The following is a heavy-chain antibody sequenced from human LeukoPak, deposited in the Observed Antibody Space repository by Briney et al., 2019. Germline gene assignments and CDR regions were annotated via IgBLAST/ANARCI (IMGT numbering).Heavy chain of an antibody. J-gene: IGHJ5*01. CDR3: AREMIRGGHPLRYFDS. D-gene: IGHD3-22*01. V-gene: IGHV3-74*01. Sequence: PGGSLRLSCAASGFSFSDYLMHWVRQAPGERPVWVSRASNDGTIIDYADFVKGRFTMSRDNAQNTVSLQMNSLRVEDGAIYYCAREMIRGGHPLRYFDSWGQGALVTVYS. CDR1: GFSFSDYL. CDR2: ASNDGTII.